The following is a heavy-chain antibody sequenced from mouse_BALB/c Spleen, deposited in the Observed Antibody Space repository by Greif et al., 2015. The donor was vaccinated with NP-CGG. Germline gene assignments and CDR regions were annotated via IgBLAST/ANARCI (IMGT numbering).Heavy chain of an antibody. CDR3: ARGDYRYDVGYYAMDY. CDR1: GFTFSSFG. V-gene: IGHV5-17*02. D-gene: IGHD2-14*01. J-gene: IGHJ4*01. CDR2: ISSGSSTI. Sequence: EVMLVESGGGLVQPGGSRKLSCAASGFTFSSFGMHWVRQAPEKGLEWVAYISSGSSTIYYADTVKGRFTISRDNPKNTLFLQMTSLRSEDTAMYYCARGDYRYDVGYYAMDYWGQGTSVTVSS.